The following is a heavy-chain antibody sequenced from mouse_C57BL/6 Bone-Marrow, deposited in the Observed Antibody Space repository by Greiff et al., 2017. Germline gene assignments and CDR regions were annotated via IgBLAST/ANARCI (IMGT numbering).Heavy chain of an antibody. CDR3: ARGFITTVVAPSYYAMDY. Sequence: VQLQQSGPGLVAPSQSLSITCTVSGFSLTSYAISWVRQPPGKGLEWLGVIWTGGGTNYNSALKSRLSISKDNSKSQVFLKMNSLQTDDTARYYCARGFITTVVAPSYYAMDYWGQGTSVTVSS. V-gene: IGHV2-9-1*01. CDR1: GFSLTSYA. CDR2: IWTGGGT. D-gene: IGHD1-1*01. J-gene: IGHJ4*01.